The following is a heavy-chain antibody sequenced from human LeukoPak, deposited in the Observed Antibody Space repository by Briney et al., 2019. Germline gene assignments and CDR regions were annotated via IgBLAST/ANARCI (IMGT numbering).Heavy chain of an antibody. D-gene: IGHD3-22*01. CDR1: GYTFSSYA. CDR2: ISGSGGST. J-gene: IGHJ4*02. CDR3: AKVINSGFYYYFDY. Sequence: GGSLRLSCAASGYTFSSYAMSWVRQAPGKGLEWVSAISGSGGSTYYADSVKGRFTISRDNSKNTLYLQMNSLRAEDTAVYYCAKVINSGFYYYFDYWGQGTLVTVSS. V-gene: IGHV3-23*01.